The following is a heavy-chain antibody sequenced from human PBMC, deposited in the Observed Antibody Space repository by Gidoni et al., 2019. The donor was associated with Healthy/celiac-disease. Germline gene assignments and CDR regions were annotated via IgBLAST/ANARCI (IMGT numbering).Heavy chain of an antibody. CDR3: ARDRCSGGSCYHFDY. Sequence: QVQLQESGPGLVKPSQTLSLTCTVSGGSISSGGYYWSWIRQHPGKGLEWIGYIYYSGSTYYNPSLKSRVTISVDTSKNQFSLKLSSVTAADTAVYYCARDRCSGGSCYHFDYWGQGTLVTVSS. D-gene: IGHD2-15*01. CDR2: IYYSGST. V-gene: IGHV4-31*03. CDR1: GGSISSGGYY. J-gene: IGHJ4*02.